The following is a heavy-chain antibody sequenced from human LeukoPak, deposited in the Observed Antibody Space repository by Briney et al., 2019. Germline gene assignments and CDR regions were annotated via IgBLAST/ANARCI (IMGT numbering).Heavy chain of an antibody. CDR2: INWNGDRT. CDR3: ARRDYYGSGSPDF. J-gene: IGHJ4*02. V-gene: IGHV3-20*04. CDR1: GFTVSSNY. D-gene: IGHD3-10*01. Sequence: GGSLRLSCADSGFTVSSNYMSWVRQSPGKGLEWVSGINWNGDRTGYADSVKGRFTISRDNAKKSLYLQMNSLRAEDTALYYCARRDYYGSGSPDFWGQGTLVTVSS.